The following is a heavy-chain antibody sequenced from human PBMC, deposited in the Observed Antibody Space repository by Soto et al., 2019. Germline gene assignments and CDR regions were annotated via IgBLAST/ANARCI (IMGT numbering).Heavy chain of an antibody. CDR2: ISYDGSNK. V-gene: IGHV3-30*18. J-gene: IGHJ4*02. CDR1: GFTFSSYG. CDR3: ANDRVAVAALDY. Sequence: QVQLVESGGGVVQPGRSLRLSCAASGFTFSSYGMHWVRQAPGKGLEWVAVISYDGSNKYYADYVKGRFTISRDNSKNTLYLQMNSLRAEDKGVYYCANDRVAVAALDYWGQGTLVTVSS. D-gene: IGHD6-19*01.